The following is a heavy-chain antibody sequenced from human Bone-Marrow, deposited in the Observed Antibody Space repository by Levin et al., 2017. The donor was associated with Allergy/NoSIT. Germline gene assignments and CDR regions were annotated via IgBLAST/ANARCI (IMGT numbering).Heavy chain of an antibody. CDR2: ISWDGGST. Sequence: GGSLRLSCAASGFTFDDYAMHWVRQAPGKGLEWVSLISWDGGSTYYADSVKGRFTISRDNSKNSLYLQMNSLRAEDTALYYCAKDIRGYYDSSGYQPWFDYWGQGTLVTVSS. CDR1: GFTFDDYA. J-gene: IGHJ4*02. V-gene: IGHV3-43D*04. CDR3: AKDIRGYYDSSGYQPWFDY. D-gene: IGHD3-22*01.